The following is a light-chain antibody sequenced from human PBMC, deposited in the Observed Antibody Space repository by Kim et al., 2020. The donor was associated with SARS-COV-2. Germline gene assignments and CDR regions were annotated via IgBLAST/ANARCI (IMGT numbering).Light chain of an antibody. Sequence: SYELTQPPSVSVAPGKTATITCGGDNVGGKSVFWYQQKPGQAPILVISHDNNRPSGIPDRFSGSNSENMATLTLSRVEAGDEADYFCQVWHGKSNHVVFGGGTQLTDL. CDR2: HDN. J-gene: IGLJ2*01. V-gene: IGLV3-21*04. CDR1: NVGGKS. CDR3: QVWHGKSNHVV.